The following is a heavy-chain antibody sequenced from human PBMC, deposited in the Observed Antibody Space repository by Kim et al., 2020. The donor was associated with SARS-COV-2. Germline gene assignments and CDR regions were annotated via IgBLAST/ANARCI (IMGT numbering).Heavy chain of an antibody. J-gene: IGHJ2*01. Sequence: SVKVSCKASGGTFSSYAISWVRQAPGQGLEWMGGIIPIFGTANYAQKFQGRVTITADESTSTAYMELSSLRSEDTAVYYCARGHSSGYYADWYFDLWGRGTLVTVSS. V-gene: IGHV1-69*13. CDR2: IIPIFGTA. CDR3: ARGHSSGYYADWYFDL. CDR1: GGTFSSYA. D-gene: IGHD3-22*01.